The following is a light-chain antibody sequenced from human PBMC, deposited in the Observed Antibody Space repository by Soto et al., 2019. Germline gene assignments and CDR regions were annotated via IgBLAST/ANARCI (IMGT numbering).Light chain of an antibody. J-gene: IGKJ1*01. Sequence: DVLMPLSASPLSESVGDRVGITCRASQSISSWLAWYQQKPGKAPKLLTYDASSLESGFPSRFSGSGSGTEITLTTSSLQPDDFATYYFQQYNSGTFGQGTKVEIK. CDR1: QSISSW. CDR2: DAS. V-gene: IGKV1-5*01. CDR3: QQYNSGT.